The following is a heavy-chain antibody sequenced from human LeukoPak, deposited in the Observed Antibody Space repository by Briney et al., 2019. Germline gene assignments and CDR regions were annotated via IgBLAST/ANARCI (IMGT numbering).Heavy chain of an antibody. CDR3: ARYCSSTSCYTGYYYYYMDV. CDR2: ISAYNGNT. D-gene: IGHD2-2*02. J-gene: IGHJ6*03. CDR1: GYTFTSYG. V-gene: IGHV1-18*01. Sequence: GASVKVSCKSSGYTFTSYGISWVRQPPGQGLEWMGWISAYNGNTNYAQKLQGRVTMTTDTSTSTAYMELRSLRSDDTAVYYCARYCSSTSCYTGYYYYYMDVWGKGTTVTVSS.